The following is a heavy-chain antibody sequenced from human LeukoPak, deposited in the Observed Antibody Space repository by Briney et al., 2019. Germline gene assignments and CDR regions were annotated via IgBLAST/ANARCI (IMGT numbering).Heavy chain of an antibody. J-gene: IGHJ5*02. CDR2: IYASGST. Sequence: SETLSLTCTVSGGSISSYYWSWIRRPAGKGLEWIGRIYASGSTNYNPSLKSRVTMSVDTSKNQFSLKLSSVTAADTAVYYCARVSGWPTYNWFDPWGQGTLVTVSS. D-gene: IGHD6-19*01. CDR1: GGSISSYY. CDR3: ARVSGWPTYNWFDP. V-gene: IGHV4-4*07.